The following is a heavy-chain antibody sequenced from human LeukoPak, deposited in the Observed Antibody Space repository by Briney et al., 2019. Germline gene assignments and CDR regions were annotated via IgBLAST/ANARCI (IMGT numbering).Heavy chain of an antibody. V-gene: IGHV1-69*10. CDR3: ASHPLLGMATIGRTFDY. J-gene: IGHJ4*02. Sequence: SVKVSFKASGGTFSSYAISWVRQAPGQGLEWMGRIIPIFGIANYAQKFQGRVTITADKSTSTAYMELSSLRSEDTAVYYCASHPLLGMATIGRTFDYWGQGTLVTVSS. CDR1: GGTFSSYA. D-gene: IGHD5-24*01. CDR2: IIPIFGIA.